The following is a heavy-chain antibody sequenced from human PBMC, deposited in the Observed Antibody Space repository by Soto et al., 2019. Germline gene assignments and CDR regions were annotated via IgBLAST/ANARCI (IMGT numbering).Heavy chain of an antibody. D-gene: IGHD2-15*01. J-gene: IGHJ4*02. Sequence: GGSLRLSCAVSGFTFGNHGMHWVRQAPGKGLEWVAFISYDGRNKDYVDSLKGRFTISRDNFKDTLFLQMNTLRADDTAVYYCARDRGWSRSHYFDSWGQGTLVTVSS. CDR1: GFTFGNHG. CDR2: ISYDGRNK. V-gene: IGHV3-33*01. CDR3: ARDRGWSRSHYFDS.